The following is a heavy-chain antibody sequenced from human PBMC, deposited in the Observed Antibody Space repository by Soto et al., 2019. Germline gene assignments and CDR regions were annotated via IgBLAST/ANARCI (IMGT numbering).Heavy chain of an antibody. Sequence: GSLRLSCRASGFTFSSHAMSLVRQSPGKELEWVPTISGNSGKTNYAESVKGRFSISRDNSKNTVHLQLDSLRAEDTAVYFCAKLGFVLMELYYFHQWGHGTLVTVPQ. V-gene: IGHV3-23*01. CDR2: ISGNSGKT. J-gene: IGHJ4*01. CDR1: GFTFSSHA. CDR3: AKLGFVLMELYYFHQ. D-gene: IGHD2-8*01.